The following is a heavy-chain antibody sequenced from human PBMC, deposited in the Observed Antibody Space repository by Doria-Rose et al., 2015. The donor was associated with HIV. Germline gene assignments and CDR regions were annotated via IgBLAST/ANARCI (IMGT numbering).Heavy chain of an antibody. J-gene: IGHJ4*02. V-gene: IGHV3-21*03. CDR3: ARDHYDSGGYYRD. CDR2: ISSSSEYI. CDR1: GFTFSRYS. Sequence: VQLVQSGGGLVKPGGPLRLSCAASGFTFSRYSMNWVRQAPGKGLEWVSSISSSSEYIYYVDSVQGRFTISRDNAKNSVYLQMNSLRTEDTAVYYCARDHYDSGGYYRDWGQGTLVTVSS. D-gene: IGHD3-22*01.